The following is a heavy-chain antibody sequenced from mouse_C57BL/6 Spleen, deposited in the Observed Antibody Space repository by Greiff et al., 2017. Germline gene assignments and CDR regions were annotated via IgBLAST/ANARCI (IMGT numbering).Heavy chain of an antibody. CDR2: IYPGDGDT. Sequence: VQLQQSGAELVKPGASVKISCKASGYAFSSYWMNWVKQRPGKGLEWIGQIYPGDGDTNYNGKFQGKATLTADKSSSTAYMQLSSLTSEDSAVYFCAREGDSSGYLYAMDYWGQGTSVTVSS. CDR3: AREGDSSGYLYAMDY. J-gene: IGHJ4*01. CDR1: GYAFSSYW. V-gene: IGHV1-80*01. D-gene: IGHD3-2*02.